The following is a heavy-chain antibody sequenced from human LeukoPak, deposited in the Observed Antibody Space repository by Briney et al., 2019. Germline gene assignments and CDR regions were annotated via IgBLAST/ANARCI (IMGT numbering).Heavy chain of an antibody. CDR1: GDSVSNNIAT. J-gene: IGHJ4*01. Sequence: SQTLSLTCAISGDSVSNNIATWNWVRQSPSRGLEWLGRTYYRSRWSSDYAISVKSRITINPDTSRNQFSLQLNSVTPEDTAVYYCVRDSDDYYWALDFWGQEPRSPSPQ. CDR2: TYYRSRWSS. V-gene: IGHV6-1*01. D-gene: IGHD3-10*01. CDR3: VRDSDDYYWALDF.